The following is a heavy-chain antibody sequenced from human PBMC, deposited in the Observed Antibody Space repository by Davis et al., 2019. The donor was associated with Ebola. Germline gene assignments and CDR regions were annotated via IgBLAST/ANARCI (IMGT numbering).Heavy chain of an antibody. CDR1: GGSITSSNW. V-gene: IGHV4-4*02. J-gene: IGHJ6*02. D-gene: IGHD3-3*01. CDR2: IYHSGST. Sequence: SETLSLTCAVSGGSITSSNWRSWFRERSGKRLERSGEIYHSGSTTYNPSLKSRVTISVDKSKNQFSLKLSSVTAADTAVYYCARERIFGVVKVLNYGMDVWGQGTTVTVSS. CDR3: ARERIFGVVKVLNYGMDV.